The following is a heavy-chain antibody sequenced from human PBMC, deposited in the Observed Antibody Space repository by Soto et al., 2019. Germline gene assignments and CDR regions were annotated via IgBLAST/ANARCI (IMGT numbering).Heavy chain of an antibody. Sequence: QVQLVESGGGVVQPGTSLKLSCAASGFTFDDFGFHWVRQAPGKGLEWVATLSYDGSHEYYAHSVKGRFTISRDNSKITLYLQMNSLKTGDTAMYYCAKEMFPRTVLDSSSPWGDYWGQGTLVTVSS. J-gene: IGHJ4*02. CDR3: AKEMFPRTVLDSSSPWGDY. CDR2: LSYDGSHE. CDR1: GFTFDDFG. V-gene: IGHV3-30*18. D-gene: IGHD3-22*01.